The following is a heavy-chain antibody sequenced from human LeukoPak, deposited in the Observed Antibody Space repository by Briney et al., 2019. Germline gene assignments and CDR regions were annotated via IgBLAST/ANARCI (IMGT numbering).Heavy chain of an antibody. CDR1: GGTFSSYA. CDR2: IIPILGIA. Sequence: GSSVKVSCKASGGTFSSYAISWVRQAPGQGLEWMGRIIPILGIANYTQKFQGRVTITADKSTSTAYMELSSLRSEDTAVYYCARGEGGGAFDIWGQGTMVTVSS. J-gene: IGHJ3*02. D-gene: IGHD3-16*01. V-gene: IGHV1-69*04. CDR3: ARGEGGGAFDI.